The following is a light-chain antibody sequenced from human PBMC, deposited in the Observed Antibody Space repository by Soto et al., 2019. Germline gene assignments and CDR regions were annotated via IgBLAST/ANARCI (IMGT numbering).Light chain of an antibody. CDR3: SSYTSSSTWV. V-gene: IGLV2-14*01. CDR1: SSDVGVYNY. Sequence: QSALTQPASVSGSPGQSITISCTGTSSDVGVYNYVSWYQQHPGKAPKLMIYEVTYRPSGVSDRFSGSKSGNTASLTISGLQAEDEADYYCSSYTSSSTWVFGGGTKLTVL. J-gene: IGLJ3*02. CDR2: EVT.